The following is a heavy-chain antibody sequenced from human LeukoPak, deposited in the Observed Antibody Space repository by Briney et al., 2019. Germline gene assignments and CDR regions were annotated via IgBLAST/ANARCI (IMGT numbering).Heavy chain of an antibody. CDR2: IYYSGST. CDR1: GGSISSYY. V-gene: IGHV4-59*01. CDR3: AREVGGGFDP. D-gene: IGHD3-16*01. J-gene: IGHJ5*02. Sequence: SENLSLTCTVSGGSISSYYWSWIRQPPGKGLEWIGYIYYSGSTNYNPSLKSRVTISVDTSKNQFSLKLSSVTAADTAVYYCAREVGGGFDPWGQGTLVTVSS.